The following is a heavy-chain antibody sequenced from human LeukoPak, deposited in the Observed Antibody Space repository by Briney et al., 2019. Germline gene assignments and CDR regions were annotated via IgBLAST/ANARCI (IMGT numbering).Heavy chain of an antibody. V-gene: IGHV3-9*01. Sequence: GRSLGLSCAASGFTFDDYAMHWVRQAPGKGLEWVSGISWNSGSIGYADSVKGRFTISRDNAKNSLYLQMNSLRAEDTAVYYCARDSWQQLVTYYFDYWGQGTLVTVSS. CDR2: ISWNSGSI. D-gene: IGHD6-13*01. CDR3: ARDSWQQLVTYYFDY. CDR1: GFTFDDYA. J-gene: IGHJ4*02.